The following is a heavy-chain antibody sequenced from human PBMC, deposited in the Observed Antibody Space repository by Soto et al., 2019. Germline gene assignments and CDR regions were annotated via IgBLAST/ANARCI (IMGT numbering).Heavy chain of an antibody. V-gene: IGHV3-7*02. CDR2: INKDGSEE. D-gene: IGHD3-10*01. J-gene: IGHJ4*02. CDR3: AVSWYFGEFGLDV. Sequence: DVQLVESGGGLVQPGGSLRLSCEVSGFTFSSYWMTWVRQAPGKGLEWVANINKDGSEEKYVDSGKGRFIVSRDNGKSTMYLEMNRLRAEDTAVYYCAVSWYFGEFGLDVWGQGTRVTVSS. CDR1: GFTFSSYW.